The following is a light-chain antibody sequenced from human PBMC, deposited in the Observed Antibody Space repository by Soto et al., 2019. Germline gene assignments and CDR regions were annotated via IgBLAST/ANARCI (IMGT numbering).Light chain of an antibody. V-gene: IGKV4-1*01. J-gene: IGKJ1*01. CDR2: WAS. Sequence: DIVMTQSPDSLAVSLGARATINCKSSPTVLDSSKTRDYLTWYQQKPGQPPKLLIYWASTREVGVPDRFSGSGSLTAFTLTISSLQAVDVGVDDCQQDYTSTRKFGHGTKVEIK. CDR3: QQDYTSTRK. CDR1: PTVLDSSKTRDY.